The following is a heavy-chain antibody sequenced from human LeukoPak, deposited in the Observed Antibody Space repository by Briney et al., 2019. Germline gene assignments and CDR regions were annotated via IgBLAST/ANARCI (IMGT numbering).Heavy chain of an antibody. CDR3: ARVRYCSSTSCYISDY. CDR1: GFTFSSYG. CDR2: IRYDGSNK. V-gene: IGHV3-30*02. D-gene: IGHD2-2*02. J-gene: IGHJ4*02. Sequence: GGSLRLSCAASGFTFSSYGMHWVRQAPGKGLEWVAFIRYDGSNKYYADSVKGRFTTSRDNAKNSLYLQVNSLRAEDTALYYCARVRYCSSTSCYISDYWGQGTLVTVSS.